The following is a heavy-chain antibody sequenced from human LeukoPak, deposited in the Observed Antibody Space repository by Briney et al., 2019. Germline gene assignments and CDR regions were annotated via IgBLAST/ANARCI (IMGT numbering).Heavy chain of an antibody. D-gene: IGHD6-19*01. J-gene: IGHJ5*02. Sequence: ASETLSLTCAVSGVSISSSNWWSWVRQPPGKGLEWIGEIYHSGSTNYNPSLKSRVTISVDKSRNQFSLKLSSVTAADTAVYYCARDLYSSGWYGWFDPWGQGTLVTVSS. V-gene: IGHV4-4*02. CDR3: ARDLYSSGWYGWFDP. CDR2: IYHSGST. CDR1: GVSISSSNW.